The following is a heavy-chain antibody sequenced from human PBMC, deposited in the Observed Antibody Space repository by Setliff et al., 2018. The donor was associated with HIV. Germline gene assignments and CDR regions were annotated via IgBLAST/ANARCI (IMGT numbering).Heavy chain of an antibody. CDR1: GYTFTNFG. Sequence: ASVKVSCKASGYTFTNFGIGWVRQAPGQGLEWMGWISAYNGNTNYAQKLQGRVTMTTDTSTNTAYMELRSLRSEDTAVYYCASGSGYCKNGNCYIGVHKNPDKYYFDYWGQGTLVTVSS. CDR3: ASGSGYCKNGNCYIGVHKNPDKYYFDY. J-gene: IGHJ4*02. CDR2: ISAYNGNT. V-gene: IGHV1-18*01. D-gene: IGHD2-8*01.